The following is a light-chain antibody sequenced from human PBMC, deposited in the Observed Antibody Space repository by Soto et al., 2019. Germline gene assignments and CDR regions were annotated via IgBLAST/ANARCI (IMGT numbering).Light chain of an antibody. CDR1: SSNIGTYT. CDR2: SNN. CDR3: AAWDASLNGVI. Sequence: QSVLTQPPSASGTPGQRVTISCSGSSSNIGTYTVNWYQQVPGTAPKLLIYSNNQRRSGVPHRFSGSKSGTSPSLTISGLQSEDEADYYCAAWDASLNGVIFGGGTKVTVL. J-gene: IGLJ2*01. V-gene: IGLV1-44*01.